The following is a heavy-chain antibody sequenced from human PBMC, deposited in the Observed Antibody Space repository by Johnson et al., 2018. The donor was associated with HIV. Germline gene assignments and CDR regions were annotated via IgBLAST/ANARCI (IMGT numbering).Heavy chain of an antibody. CDR2: IYSDGTDP. J-gene: IGHJ3*02. CDR1: GFIFRNYW. Sequence: VQLVESGGGLVQPGGSLRLSCEASGFIFRNYWMNWVRQAPGKGLVWVARIYSDGTDPAYAYSVKGRFTISRDNAKRTLYLQMNSLRAEDTAVYYCARIGAWQLHRAFDIWGQGTMVTVSS. D-gene: IGHD2-15*01. CDR3: ARIGAWQLHRAFDI. V-gene: IGHV3-74*03.